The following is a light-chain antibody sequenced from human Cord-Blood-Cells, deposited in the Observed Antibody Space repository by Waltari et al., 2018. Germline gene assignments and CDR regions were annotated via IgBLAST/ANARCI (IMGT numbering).Light chain of an antibody. J-gene: IGLJ3*02. Sequence: QSVLPQPPSASGTPGQRVTISCSGSSSNIGSNTVNCYQQLPGTAPKLLIYSNKQRPAGVPDRFSGSKSGTSASLAISGLQSEDEADYYCAAWDDSLNAWVFGGGTRLTVL. CDR1: SSNIGSNT. CDR2: SNK. V-gene: IGLV1-44*01. CDR3: AAWDDSLNAWV.